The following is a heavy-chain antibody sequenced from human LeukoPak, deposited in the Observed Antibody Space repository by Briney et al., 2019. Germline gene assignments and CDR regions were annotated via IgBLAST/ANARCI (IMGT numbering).Heavy chain of an antibody. Sequence: SETLSLTCTVSGGSISSYYWSWIRQPAGKGLGWIGRIYTSGSTNYNPSLKSRVTMSVATSKNQFSLKLSSVTAADTAVYYCARDLGCSSTSCSNWFDPWGQGTLVTVSS. D-gene: IGHD2-2*01. J-gene: IGHJ5*02. CDR2: IYTSGST. CDR3: ARDLGCSSTSCSNWFDP. CDR1: GGSISSYY. V-gene: IGHV4-4*07.